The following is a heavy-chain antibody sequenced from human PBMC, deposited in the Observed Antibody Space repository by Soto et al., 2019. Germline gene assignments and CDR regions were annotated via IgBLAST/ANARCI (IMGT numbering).Heavy chain of an antibody. V-gene: IGHV3-15*07. J-gene: IGHJ4*02. CDR1: GFTFNGAW. CDR3: SADLPDWGAYAFDY. D-gene: IGHD3-16*01. Sequence: EVQLVESGGGLVEPGGSLRLSCAASGFTFNGAWMNWVRQGPGKGLEWVGRVKSKFDGETIDYAAPVKGRFTISRDDSRNTVYLQMNSLSTEDTAMYYCSADLPDWGAYAFDYWGQGALVTVSS. CDR2: VKSKFDGETI.